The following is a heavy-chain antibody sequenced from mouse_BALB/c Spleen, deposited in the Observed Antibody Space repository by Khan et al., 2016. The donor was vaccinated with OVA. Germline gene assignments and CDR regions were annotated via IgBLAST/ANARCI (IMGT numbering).Heavy chain of an antibody. Sequence: QVQLQQSGAALVRPGVSVKISCKGSGYTFTDFAMHWVKQSHAKSLEWIGVISTYYGDATNNQKLKGKATMTVDKSSSTAYYELARLTSEDSAIYYFVRGSGNSRFAYWGQGTLVTVSA. CDR3: VRGSGNSRFAY. CDR1: GYTFTDFA. V-gene: IGHV1S137*01. CDR2: ISTYYGDA. D-gene: IGHD1-3*01. J-gene: IGHJ3*01.